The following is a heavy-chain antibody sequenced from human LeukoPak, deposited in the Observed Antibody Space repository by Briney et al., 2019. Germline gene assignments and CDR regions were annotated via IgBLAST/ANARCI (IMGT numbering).Heavy chain of an antibody. CDR3: ARDRMVRGVIVD. D-gene: IGHD3-10*01. CDR1: GGSISSYY. J-gene: IGHJ4*02. V-gene: IGHV4-4*07. CDR2: IYTSGST. Sequence: SETLSLTCTVFGGSISSYYWSWIRQPAGKGLEWIGRIYTSGSTNYNPSLKSRVTMSVDTSKNQFSLKLSSVTAADTAVYYCARDRMVRGVIVDWGQGTLVTVSS.